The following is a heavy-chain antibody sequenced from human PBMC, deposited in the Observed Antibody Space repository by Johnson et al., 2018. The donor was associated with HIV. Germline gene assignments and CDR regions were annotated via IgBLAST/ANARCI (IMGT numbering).Heavy chain of an antibody. J-gene: IGHJ3*02. Sequence: VQLVESGGGLVQPGGSLRLSCAASGLTFSGNAMSWVRQAPGKGLEWVSGISWNSGSIGYADSVKGRFTISRDNSKNPLYLQMNSLRAEDTAVYYCTTDRLRTPTGAFDIWGQGTMVTVSS. CDR3: TTDRLRTPTGAFDI. CDR2: ISWNSGSI. D-gene: IGHD5-12*01. V-gene: IGHV3-23*04. CDR1: GLTFSGNA.